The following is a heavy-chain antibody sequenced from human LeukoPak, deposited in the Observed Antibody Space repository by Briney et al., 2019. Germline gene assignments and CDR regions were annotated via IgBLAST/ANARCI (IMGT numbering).Heavy chain of an antibody. V-gene: IGHV3-30-3*01. J-gene: IGHJ6*03. CDR2: ISYDGSNK. D-gene: IGHD3-3*01. CDR3: ARVRMEYYDFWSGYYTSYYYMDV. Sequence: GGSLRLSCAASGFTFSSYAMHWVRQAPGKGLEWVAVISYDGSNKYYADSVKGRFTISRDNSKNTLYLQMNSLRAEDTAVYYCARVRMEYYDFWSGYYTSYYYMDVWGKGTTVTVSS. CDR1: GFTFSSYA.